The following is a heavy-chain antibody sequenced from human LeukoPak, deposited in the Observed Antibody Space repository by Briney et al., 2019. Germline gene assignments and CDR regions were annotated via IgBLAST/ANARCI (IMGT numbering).Heavy chain of an antibody. Sequence: KASETLSLTCTVSGYSISSGYYWGWIRQPPGKGLEWIGSIYHSGSTYYNPSLKSRVTISVDTSKNQFSLKLSSVTAADTAVYYCAREGTDRSRPDDYWGQGTLVTVSS. V-gene: IGHV4-38-2*02. CDR2: IYHSGST. CDR3: AREGTDRSRPDDY. CDR1: GYSISSGYY. D-gene: IGHD2-8*02. J-gene: IGHJ4*02.